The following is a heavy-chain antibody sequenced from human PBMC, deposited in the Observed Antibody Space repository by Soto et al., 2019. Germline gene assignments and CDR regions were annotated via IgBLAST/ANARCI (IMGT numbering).Heavy chain of an antibody. J-gene: IGHJ3*02. V-gene: IGHV1-69*02. CDR2: IIPMFDIA. D-gene: IGHD2-2*01. CDR1: GGSVSIYT. CDR3: TIGILSAEVFDI. Sequence: QVQLVQSGVEVKKPGSSVTVSCKAAGGSVSIYTVFWVRQAPGQGLEWMGRIIPMFDIANYAQNFQGRVTFNADKFTDTVYMEMLHLRSDDTAVYYCTIGILSAEVFDIWGQGTLVTVSS.